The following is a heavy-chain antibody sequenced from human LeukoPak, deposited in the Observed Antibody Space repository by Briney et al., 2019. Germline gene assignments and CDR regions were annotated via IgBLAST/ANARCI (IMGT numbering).Heavy chain of an antibody. Sequence: SETLSLTCTVSGGSISSYYWSWIRQPPGKGLEWIGYIYYSGSTNCNPSLKSRVTISVDTSKNQFSLKLSSVTAADTAVYYCAGLQRIAAAGSYYWGQGTLVTVSS. CDR3: AGLQRIAAAGSYY. CDR1: GGSISSYY. J-gene: IGHJ4*02. CDR2: IYYSGST. V-gene: IGHV4-59*01. D-gene: IGHD6-13*01.